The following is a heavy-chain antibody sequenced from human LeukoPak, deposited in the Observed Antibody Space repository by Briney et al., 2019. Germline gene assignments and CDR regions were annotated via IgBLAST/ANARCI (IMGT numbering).Heavy chain of an antibody. CDR3: ARGGSTGTNLNWVDP. V-gene: IGHV4-59*01. D-gene: IGHD1-1*01. CDR2: IYYSGST. CDR1: GGSISSYY. J-gene: IGHJ5*02. Sequence: SETLSLTCTASGGSISSYYWSWIRQAPGKGLEWIGNIYYSGSTNYNPSLKSRVTVSVDTSKNQFSLKLSSVTAADTAVYYCARGGSTGTNLNWVDPWGQGTLVTVSS.